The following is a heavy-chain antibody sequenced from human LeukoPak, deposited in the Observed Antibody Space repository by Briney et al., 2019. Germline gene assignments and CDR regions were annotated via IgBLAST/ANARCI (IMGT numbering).Heavy chain of an antibody. V-gene: IGHV4-59*01. Sequence: SETLSLTCTVSGGSISSYYWSWIRQPPGKGLEWIGYIYYSGSTNYNPSLKSRVTISVDTSKNQFSLKLGSVTAADTAVYYCARVLNDCSGGSCYVGLSDYYYYGMDVWGKGTRSPSPQ. J-gene: IGHJ6*04. CDR3: ARVLNDCSGGSCYVGLSDYYYYGMDV. CDR1: GGSISSYY. CDR2: IYYSGST. D-gene: IGHD2-15*01.